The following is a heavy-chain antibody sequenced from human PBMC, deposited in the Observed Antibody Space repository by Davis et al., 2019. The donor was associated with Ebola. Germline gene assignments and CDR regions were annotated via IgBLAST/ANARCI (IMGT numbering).Heavy chain of an antibody. V-gene: IGHV5-10-1*01. CDR2: IDPSDSYT. J-gene: IGHJ3*02. CDR1: GYSFTSYW. CDR3: ARPYYDSSGYPYDAFDI. D-gene: IGHD3-22*01. Sequence: GESLKISCKGSGYSFTSYWIGWVRQMPGKGLEWMGRIDPSDSYTNYSPSFQGHVTISADKSISTAYLQWSSLKASDTAKYYCARPYYDSSGYPYDAFDIWGQGTMVTVSS.